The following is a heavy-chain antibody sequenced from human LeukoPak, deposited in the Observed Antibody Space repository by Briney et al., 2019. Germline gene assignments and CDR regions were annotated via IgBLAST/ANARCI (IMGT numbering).Heavy chain of an antibody. J-gene: IGHJ4*02. V-gene: IGHV4-61*02. D-gene: IGHD3-3*02. CDR3: ARLRRSRLAEFDY. CDR2: IYTTGST. CDR1: DDSFSIGTYY. Sequence: SQTLSLTCTFSDDSFSIGTYYWSWIRQPAGKGLEWIGRIYTTGSTHYNPSLKSRVTISVDTSKNQFPLKLSSLTAADTAVYYCARLRRSRLAEFDYWGQGTLVTVSS.